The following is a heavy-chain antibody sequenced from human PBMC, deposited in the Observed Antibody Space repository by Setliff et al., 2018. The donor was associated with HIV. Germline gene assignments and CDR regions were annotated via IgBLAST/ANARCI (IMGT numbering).Heavy chain of an antibody. J-gene: IGHJ3*01. Sequence: SETLSFTCTVSGGSISSYYWSWIRQPPGKGLEWIGYIYTSGSTNYNPSLKSRVTISVDTSKNQFSLKLSSVTAADTAMYYCARDDNYNFQNGYRAGAFDLWGQGTMVTVSS. V-gene: IGHV4-4*08. CDR2: IYTSGST. CDR3: ARDDNYNFQNGYRAGAFDL. D-gene: IGHD3-3*01. CDR1: GGSISSYY.